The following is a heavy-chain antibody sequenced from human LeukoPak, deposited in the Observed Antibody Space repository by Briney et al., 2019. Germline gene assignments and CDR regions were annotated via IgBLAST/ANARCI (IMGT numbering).Heavy chain of an antibody. CDR3: ARYFAVAGCFDY. J-gene: IGHJ4*02. Sequence: NPSETLSLTCTVSGGSISSYYWSWIRQPPGKGLEWIGYIYYSGSTNYNPSLESRVTISVDTSKNQFSLKLSSVTAADTAVYYCARYFAVAGCFDYWGQGTLVTVSS. V-gene: IGHV4-59*01. D-gene: IGHD6-19*01. CDR2: IYYSGST. CDR1: GGSISSYY.